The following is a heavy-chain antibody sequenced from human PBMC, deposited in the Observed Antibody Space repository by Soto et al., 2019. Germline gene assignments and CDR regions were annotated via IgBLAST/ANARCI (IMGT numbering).Heavy chain of an antibody. CDR3: ARAEQLAAFDI. Sequence: GGSLRLSCAASGFTFSSYAMHWVRQAPGKGLEWVAVISYDGSNKYYADSVKGRFTISRDNSKNTLYLQMNSLRAEDTAVYYCARAEQLAAFDIWGQGTMVTVSS. CDR1: GFTFSSYA. V-gene: IGHV3-30-3*01. D-gene: IGHD6-6*01. J-gene: IGHJ3*02. CDR2: ISYDGSNK.